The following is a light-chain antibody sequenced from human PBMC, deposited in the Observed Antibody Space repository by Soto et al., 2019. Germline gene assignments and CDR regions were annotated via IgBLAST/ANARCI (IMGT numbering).Light chain of an antibody. Sequence: DIQMTQSPSTLSASVWDRVTITCRASQSISTRLAWYQQKPGKAPKLLIYKASSLESGVPSRFSGSGSGTEFTLTISSLQPDDFATYYCQQYNSYSWTFGQGTKVDIK. CDR3: QQYNSYSWT. CDR2: KAS. J-gene: IGKJ1*01. CDR1: QSISTR. V-gene: IGKV1-5*03.